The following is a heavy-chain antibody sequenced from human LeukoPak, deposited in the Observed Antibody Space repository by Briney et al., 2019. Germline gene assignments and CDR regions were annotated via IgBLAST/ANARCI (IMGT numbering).Heavy chain of an antibody. Sequence: SETLSLTCAVYGGSFSGYYWSWIRQPPGKGLEWIGEINHSGSTNYNPSLKSRVTISVDTSKNQFSLKLSSVTAADTAVYYCARGHHTAGSGFDYWGQGTLVTVSS. CDR1: GGSFSGYY. D-gene: IGHD3-10*01. J-gene: IGHJ4*02. V-gene: IGHV4-34*01. CDR3: ARGHHTAGSGFDY. CDR2: INHSGST.